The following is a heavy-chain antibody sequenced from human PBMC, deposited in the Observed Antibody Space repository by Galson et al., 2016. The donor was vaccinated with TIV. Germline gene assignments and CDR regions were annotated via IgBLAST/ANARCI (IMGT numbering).Heavy chain of an antibody. CDR3: ARDRVVDATYYYYYYGMDV. D-gene: IGHD3-22*01. CDR1: GLSVSINY. J-gene: IGHJ6*02. CDR2: ISDAGNT. V-gene: IGHV3-66*02. Sequence: SLRLSCAASGLSVSINYMTWVRQAPGKGLEWVSLISDAGNTYYADSVKGRFTISRDNSKNTLYLQMNTLRVEDTAVYFCARDRVVDATYYYYYYGMDVWGQGTAVTVSS.